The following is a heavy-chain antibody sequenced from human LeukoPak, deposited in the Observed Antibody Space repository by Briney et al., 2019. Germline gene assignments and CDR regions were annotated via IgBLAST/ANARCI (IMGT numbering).Heavy chain of an antibody. CDR2: VYNSGTT. D-gene: IGHD6-13*01. J-gene: IGHJ6*02. CDR3: ARLSRIAAAGAYDYHSLDV. Sequence: PSDTLSLTCSVSGDSLNYPCTCTRHPPRKGLEWIGDVYNSGTTSYNPSLTGRATISVDRSKNHLSLRLTSVTAADTAVYYCARLSRIAAAGAYDYHSLDVWGQGTTVTVSS. CDR1: GDSLNYP. V-gene: IGHV4-59*13.